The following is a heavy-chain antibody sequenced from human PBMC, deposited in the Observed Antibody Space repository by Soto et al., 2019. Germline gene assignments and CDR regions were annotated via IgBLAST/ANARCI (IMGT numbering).Heavy chain of an antibody. CDR2: ISSSSSYI. CDR3: ARDGVVAARFVRGYSGYEAYYFDY. D-gene: IGHD5-12*01. Sequence: GGSLRLSCAASGFTFSSYSMNWVRQAPGKGLEWVSSISSSSSYIYYADSVKGRFTISRDNAKNSLYLQMNSLRAEDTAVYYCARDGVVAARFVRGYSGYEAYYFDYWGQGTLVTVSS. CDR1: GFTFSSYS. V-gene: IGHV3-21*01. J-gene: IGHJ4*02.